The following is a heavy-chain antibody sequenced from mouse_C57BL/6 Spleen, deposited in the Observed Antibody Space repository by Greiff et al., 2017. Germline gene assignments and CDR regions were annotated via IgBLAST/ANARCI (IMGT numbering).Heavy chain of an antibody. Sequence: VQLKQSGPELVKPGASVKMSCKASGYTFTDYNMHWVKQSHGKSLEWVGYINPNNGGTSYNQKFKGKAPLTVNKSSSTAYMELRSLTSEDSAVYYCARGYYGSSYWYFDVWGTGTTVTVSS. CDR2: INPNNGGT. J-gene: IGHJ1*03. D-gene: IGHD1-1*01. V-gene: IGHV1-22*01. CDR1: GYTFTDYN. CDR3: ARGYYGSSYWYFDV.